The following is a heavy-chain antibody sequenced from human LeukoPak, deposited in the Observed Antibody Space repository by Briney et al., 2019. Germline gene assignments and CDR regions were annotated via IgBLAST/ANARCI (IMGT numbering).Heavy chain of an antibody. CDR3: ATTSYYYDSPDY. D-gene: IGHD3-22*01. Sequence: SETLSLTCTVSGGSISSSSYYWGWIRQPPGKGLEWIGSMYYSGSTYYNPSLKSRVTISVDTSKNQFSLKLSSVTAADTAVYYCATTSYYYDSPDYWGQGTLVTVSS. V-gene: IGHV4-39*07. J-gene: IGHJ4*02. CDR1: GGSISSSSYY. CDR2: MYYSGST.